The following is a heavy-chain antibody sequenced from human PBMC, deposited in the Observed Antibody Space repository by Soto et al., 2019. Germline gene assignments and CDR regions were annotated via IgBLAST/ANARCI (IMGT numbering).Heavy chain of an antibody. CDR1: GGSISSDSYY. J-gene: IGHJ5*02. D-gene: IGHD2-15*01. Sequence: QLQLQESGPGLVKPSETLSLTCTVSGGSISSDSYYWGWIRQPPGKGLEWIGSIDYSGSTYYNPSLKGRVSMSVDTSKKQFSRKLTSVTAADTAVHYCARGGGYCSGGRCFFDHWGQGTLVTVSS. CDR3: ARGGGYCSGGRCFFDH. CDR2: IDYSGST. V-gene: IGHV4-39*01.